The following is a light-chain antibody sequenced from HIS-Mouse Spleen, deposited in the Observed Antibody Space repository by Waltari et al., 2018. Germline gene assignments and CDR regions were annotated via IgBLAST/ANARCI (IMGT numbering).Light chain of an antibody. CDR2: EGS. Sequence: QSALTQPASVSGSPGQSITISCPGPSSDVGSYHLVSWYQQHPGKAPKLMIYEGSKRPSGVSNRFSGSKSGNTASLTISGLQAEDEADYYCCSYAGSSTSVVFGGGTKLTVL. CDR1: SSDVGSYHL. J-gene: IGLJ2*01. CDR3: CSYAGSSTSVV. V-gene: IGLV2-23*01.